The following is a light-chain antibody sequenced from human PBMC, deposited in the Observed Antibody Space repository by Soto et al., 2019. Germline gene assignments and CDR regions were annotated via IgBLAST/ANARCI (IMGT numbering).Light chain of an antibody. CDR3: QQYYSTPPWT. J-gene: IGKJ1*01. V-gene: IGKV4-1*01. CDR2: WAS. Sequence: DIVMTQSADSLAVSLGGRATINCKSSQSVLYSSNNKNYLAWYQQKPGQPPKLLIYWASTRESGVPDRFSGSGSGTDFTLTISSLQAEDVAVYYCQQYYSTPPWTFGQGTKVDI. CDR1: QSVLYSSNNKNY.